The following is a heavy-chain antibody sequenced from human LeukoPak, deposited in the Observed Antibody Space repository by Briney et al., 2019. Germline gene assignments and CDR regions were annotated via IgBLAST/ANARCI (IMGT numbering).Heavy chain of an antibody. CDR3: ARDGSGYFYYYYYYMDV. CDR1: GYTFTSYG. Sequence: ASVKVSCKASGYTFTSYGISWVRQAPGQGLEWMGWISAYNGNTNYAQKLQGRVTMTTDTSTSTAYMELRSLRSDDTAVYYRARDGSGYFYYYYYYMDVWGKGTTVTVSS. V-gene: IGHV1-18*01. D-gene: IGHD3-22*01. CDR2: ISAYNGNT. J-gene: IGHJ6*03.